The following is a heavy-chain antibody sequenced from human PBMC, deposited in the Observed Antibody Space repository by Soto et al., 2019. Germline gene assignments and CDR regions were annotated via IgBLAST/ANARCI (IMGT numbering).Heavy chain of an antibody. D-gene: IGHD3-10*01. J-gene: IGHJ6*02. CDR3: ARLSYTMVRGVIKGNGMDV. CDR1: GGSISSSSYY. V-gene: IGHV4-39*07. CDR2: IYYSGST. Sequence: SETLSLTCTVSGGSISSSSYYWGWIRQPPGKGLEWIGSIYYSGSTYYNPSLKSRVTISVDTSKNQFSLKLSSVTAADTAVYYCARLSYTMVRGVIKGNGMDVWGQGTTVTVSS.